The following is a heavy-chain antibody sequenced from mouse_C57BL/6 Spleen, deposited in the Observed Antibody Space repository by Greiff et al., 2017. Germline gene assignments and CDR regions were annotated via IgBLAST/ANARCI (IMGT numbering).Heavy chain of an antibody. J-gene: IGHJ4*01. Sequence: QVQLQQPGAELVKPGASVKLSCKASGYTFTSYWMHWVKQRPGQGLEWIGMIHPNSGSTNYNEKFKSKATLTVDKSSSTAYMQLSSLTSEDSAVYYCAILTTVVEGDYWGQGTSVTVSS. D-gene: IGHD1-1*01. CDR3: AILTTVVEGDY. CDR2: IHPNSGST. V-gene: IGHV1-64*01. CDR1: GYTFTSYW.